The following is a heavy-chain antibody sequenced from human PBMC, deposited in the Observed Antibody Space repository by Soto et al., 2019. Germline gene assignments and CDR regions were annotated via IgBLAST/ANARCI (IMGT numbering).Heavy chain of an antibody. CDR1: GFTFSSYG. J-gene: IGHJ4*02. CDR2: ISYDGSNK. V-gene: IGHV3-30*18. CDR3: AKKSGYSYGYFDY. Sequence: GGSLRLSCAASGFTFSSYGMHWVRQAPGKGLEWVAVISYDGSNKYYADSVKGRFTISRDNSKNTLYLQMNSLRAEDTAVYYCAKKSGYSYGYFDYWGQGTLVTVSS. D-gene: IGHD5-18*01.